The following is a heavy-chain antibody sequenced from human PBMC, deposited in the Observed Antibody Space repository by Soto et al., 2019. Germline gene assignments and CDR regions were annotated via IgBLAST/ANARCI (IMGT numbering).Heavy chain of an antibody. D-gene: IGHD1-1*01. CDR3: ARGPWNADFDF. CDR2: IFYSGST. CDR1: GGSISSGDYY. V-gene: IGHV4-31*03. Sequence: PSETLSLTCTVSGGSISSGDYYWSWIRQHPGKGLEWIGYIFYSGSTYYNPSLKSRVTISVDTSRNHFSLKLSSVTAADTAVYYCARGPWNADFDFWGQGIVVTVSS. J-gene: IGHJ4*02.